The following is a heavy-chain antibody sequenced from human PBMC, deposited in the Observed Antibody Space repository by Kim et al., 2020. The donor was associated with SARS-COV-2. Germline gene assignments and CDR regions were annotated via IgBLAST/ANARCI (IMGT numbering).Heavy chain of an antibody. CDR2: IYYSGST. J-gene: IGHJ6*02. Sequence: SQTLSLTCTVSGGSISSGGYYWSWIRQHPGKGLEWIGYIYYSGSTYYNPSLKSRVTISVDTSKNQFSLKLSSVTAADTAVYYCARDVARFDYGMDVWGQGTTVTVSS. CDR3: ARDVARFDYGMDV. CDR1: GGSISSGGYY. D-gene: IGHD2-15*01. V-gene: IGHV4-31*03.